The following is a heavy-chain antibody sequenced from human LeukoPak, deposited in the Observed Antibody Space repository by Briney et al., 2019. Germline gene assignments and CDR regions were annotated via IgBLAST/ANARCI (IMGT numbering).Heavy chain of an antibody. J-gene: IGHJ4*02. CDR1: GFTFSSYG. CDR2: ISYDGSNK. D-gene: IGHD2-15*01. Sequence: GGSLRLPCAASGFTFSSYGMHWVRQAPGKGLEWVAVISYDGSNKYYADSVKGRFTISRDNSKNTLYLQMNSLRAEDTAVYYCAKLGYCSGGSCYSFDYWGQGTLVTVSS. CDR3: AKLGYCSGGSCYSFDY. V-gene: IGHV3-30*18.